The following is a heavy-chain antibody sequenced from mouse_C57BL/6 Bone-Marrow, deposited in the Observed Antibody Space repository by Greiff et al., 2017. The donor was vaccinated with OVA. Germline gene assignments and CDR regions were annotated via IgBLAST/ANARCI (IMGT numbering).Heavy chain of an antibody. CDR3: AKNDGNFLCFDY. Sequence: VKLVESGPGLVQPSQSLSITCTVSGFSLTSYGVHWVRQSPGKGLEWLGVIWRGGSTDYNAAFMSRLSITKDNSKSQVFFKMNSLQADDTAIYYCAKNDGNFLCFDYWGQGTTLTVSS. V-gene: IGHV2-5*01. D-gene: IGHD2-1*01. CDR1: GFSLTSYG. CDR2: IWRGGST. J-gene: IGHJ2*01.